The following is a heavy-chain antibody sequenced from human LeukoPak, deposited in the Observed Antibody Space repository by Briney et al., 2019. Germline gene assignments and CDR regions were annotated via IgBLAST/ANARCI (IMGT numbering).Heavy chain of an antibody. Sequence: TASETLSLTCTVSGGSISSSSYYWGWIRQPPGKGLEWIGSIYYSGSTYYNPSLKSRVTISVDTSKNQFSLKLSSVTAADTAVYYCARVDPAAGTFDYWGQGTLVTVSS. CDR3: ARVDPAAGTFDY. J-gene: IGHJ4*02. D-gene: IGHD6-13*01. V-gene: IGHV4-39*07. CDR1: GGSISSSSYY. CDR2: IYYSGST.